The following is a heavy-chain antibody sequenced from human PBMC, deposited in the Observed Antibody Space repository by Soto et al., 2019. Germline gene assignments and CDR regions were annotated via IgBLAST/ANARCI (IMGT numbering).Heavy chain of an antibody. V-gene: IGHV3-23*01. CDR1: GFSFSTYI. J-gene: IGHJ3*02. Sequence: EVQLLESGGGLVQPGGSLRLSCAASGFSFSTYIMGWVRQAPGKGLEWVSGISNSGGTTYYADSVKGRFTISRDNPKNTLYLQMNSLSAEDTAVYYCAKDRGDHGGDDAFDIWGQGTMVTVSS. CDR3: AKDRGDHGGDDAFDI. D-gene: IGHD2-21*01. CDR2: ISNSGGTT.